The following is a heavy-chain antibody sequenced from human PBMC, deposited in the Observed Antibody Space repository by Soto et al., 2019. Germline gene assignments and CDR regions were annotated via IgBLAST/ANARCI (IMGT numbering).Heavy chain of an antibody. CDR3: ARWGAYYYYYMDV. CDR2: ISSNGGST. Sequence: GGSLRLSCAASGFTFSSYAMHWVRQAPGKGLEYVSAISSNGGSTYYANSVKGRFTISRDNSKNTLYLQMGSLRAEDMAVYYCARWGAYYYYYMDVWGKGTTVTVSS. V-gene: IGHV3-64*01. D-gene: IGHD3-16*01. CDR1: GFTFSSYA. J-gene: IGHJ6*03.